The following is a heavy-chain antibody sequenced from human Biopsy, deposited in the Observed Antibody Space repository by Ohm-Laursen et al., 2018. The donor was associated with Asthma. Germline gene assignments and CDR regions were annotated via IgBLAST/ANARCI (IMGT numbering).Heavy chain of an antibody. CDR2: ISWNSGSI. J-gene: IGHJ4*02. CDR1: GFTFDDYA. Sequence: SLRLSCAASGFTFDDYAMHWVRQAPGKGLEWVSGISWNSGSIGYADSVKGRFTISRDNAKDSLYLQMNSLRAEDTALYYCAKGEWELLEANFDYWGQGTLVTVSS. D-gene: IGHD1-26*01. CDR3: AKGEWELLEANFDY. V-gene: IGHV3-9*01.